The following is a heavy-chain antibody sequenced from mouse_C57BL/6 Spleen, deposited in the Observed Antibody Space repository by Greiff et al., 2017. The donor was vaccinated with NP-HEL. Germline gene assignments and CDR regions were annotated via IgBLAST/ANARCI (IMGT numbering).Heavy chain of an antibody. J-gene: IGHJ2*01. CDR3: ARLDGSSHFDY. CDR1: GYTFTDYY. Sequence: EVQLQQSGPELVKPGASVKISCKASGYTFTDYYMNWVKQSHGKGLEWIGDINPNNGGTSYNQKFKGKATLTVDKSSSTAYMELRSLTSEDSAVYYCARLDGSSHFDYWGQGTTLTVSS. CDR2: INPNNGGT. V-gene: IGHV1-26*01. D-gene: IGHD1-1*01.